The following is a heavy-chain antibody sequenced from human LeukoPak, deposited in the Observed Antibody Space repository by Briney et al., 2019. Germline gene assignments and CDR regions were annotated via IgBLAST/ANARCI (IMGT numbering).Heavy chain of an antibody. CDR1: GYTFTGYY. CDR3: ARNFDMKGFDP. Sequence: ASVKVSCKASGYTFTGYYMNWVRQAPGQGLEWMGWINSDSGFTKYAQKVQGRVTMTRDTSITTVYMDLTRLTSDDTAVYYCARNFDMKGFDPWGQGTLVTVSS. D-gene: IGHD3-9*01. V-gene: IGHV1-2*02. J-gene: IGHJ5*02. CDR2: INSDSGFT.